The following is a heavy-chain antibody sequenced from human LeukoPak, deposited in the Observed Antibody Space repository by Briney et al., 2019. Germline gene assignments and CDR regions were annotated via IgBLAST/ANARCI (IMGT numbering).Heavy chain of an antibody. CDR1: GFTFSSYW. Sequence: GGSLRLSCAASGFTFSSYWMSWVRQAPGKGLEWVANIKQDGSEKYYVDSVKGRFTISRDNFKNTLYIEMNSLRAEDTAVYYCASGKSYSSSSELSSFDYWGQGTLVTVSS. J-gene: IGHJ4*02. CDR3: ASGKSYSSSSELSSFDY. D-gene: IGHD6-13*01. CDR2: IKQDGSEK. V-gene: IGHV3-7*03.